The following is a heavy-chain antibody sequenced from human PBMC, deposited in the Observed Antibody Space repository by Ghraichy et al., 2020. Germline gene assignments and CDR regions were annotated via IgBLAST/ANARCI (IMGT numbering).Heavy chain of an antibody. CDR3: ARERLYYYDNSGHYYFDY. CDR2: ISSKSSYI. D-gene: IGHD3-22*01. Sequence: ETLSLTCAASGFTFSSYTMNWVRQAPGKGLEWVSSISSKSSYIYNADSMKGRFTISRDNAKNSLYLQMNSLRADDTAVYYCARERLYYYDNSGHYYFDYWGQGTLVTVSS. CDR1: GFTFSSYT. J-gene: IGHJ4*02. V-gene: IGHV3-21*01.